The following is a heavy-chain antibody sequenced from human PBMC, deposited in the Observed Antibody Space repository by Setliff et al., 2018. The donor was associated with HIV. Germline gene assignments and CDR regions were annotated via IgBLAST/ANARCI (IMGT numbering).Heavy chain of an antibody. CDR2: VYIYNSGST. CDR1: GGSFSGYY. D-gene: IGHD3-3*01. J-gene: IGHJ4*02. V-gene: IGHV4-59*01. Sequence: TLSLTCSVSGGSFSGYYWSWIRQPPGKGLEWIGYVYIYNSGSTNYNPSLTSRVTISADTSRNQFSLKLTPVTAADTAIYYCARGVNFDYWGQGTQVTVPS. CDR3: ARGVNFDY.